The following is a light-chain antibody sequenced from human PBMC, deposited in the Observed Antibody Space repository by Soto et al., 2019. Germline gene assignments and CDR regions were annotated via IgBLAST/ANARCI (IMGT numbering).Light chain of an antibody. Sequence: QSALTQPASVSGSPGQSITISCTGTSSDVGGYNYVSWYQQHPGKAPKLMIYEVSNRPSGVSNRFSGSKSDNTASLTISGLHAEDEADYYCSSYTSSSTVVFGGGTKVTVL. J-gene: IGLJ2*01. CDR3: SSYTSSSTVV. V-gene: IGLV2-14*01. CDR2: EVS. CDR1: SSDVGGYNY.